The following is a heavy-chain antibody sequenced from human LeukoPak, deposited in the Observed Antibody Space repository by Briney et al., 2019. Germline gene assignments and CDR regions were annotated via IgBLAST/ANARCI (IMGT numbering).Heavy chain of an antibody. J-gene: IGHJ3*02. D-gene: IGHD2-8*01. Sequence: SETLSLTCAVSGGSISSSNWWSWVRQPPGKGLEWIGEIYHSGSTNYNPSLKSRVTISVDKSKNQFSLKLSSVTAADTAVYYCARRSPAIVRDDAFDIWGQGTMVTVSS. V-gene: IGHV4-4*02. CDR2: IYHSGST. CDR1: GGSISSSNW. CDR3: ARRSPAIVRDDAFDI.